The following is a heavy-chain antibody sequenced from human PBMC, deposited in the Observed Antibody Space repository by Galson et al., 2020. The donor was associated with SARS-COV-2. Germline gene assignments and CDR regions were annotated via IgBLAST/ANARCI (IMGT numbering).Heavy chain of an antibody. CDR2: IYTSGST. V-gene: IGHV4-61*02. D-gene: IGHD3-10*01. Sequence: SETLSLTCTVSGGSISSGSYYWSWIRQPAGKGLEWIVRIYTSGSTNYNPSLKSRVTISVDTSKNQFSLKLSSVTAADTAVYYCAREGSWFGQFDPWGQGTLVTVSS. J-gene: IGHJ5*02. CDR1: GGSISSGSYY. CDR3: AREGSWFGQFDP.